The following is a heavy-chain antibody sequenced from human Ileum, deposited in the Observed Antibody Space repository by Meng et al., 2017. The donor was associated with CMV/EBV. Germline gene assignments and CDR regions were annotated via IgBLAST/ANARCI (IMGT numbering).Heavy chain of an antibody. D-gene: IGHD3-22*01. J-gene: IGHJ4*02. Sequence: QFNLQESGPGLVRPSETLSLTCTVSGDSISNYYWSWIRQPAGKKLEWIGRISSSGNTNYTPSLKSRVIMSLDTSNNQFFLKLTSVTAADTALYYCARGESRGYYYFDYWGQGILVTVSS. CDR1: GDSISNYY. CDR3: ARGESRGYYYFDY. CDR2: ISSSGNT. V-gene: IGHV4-4*07.